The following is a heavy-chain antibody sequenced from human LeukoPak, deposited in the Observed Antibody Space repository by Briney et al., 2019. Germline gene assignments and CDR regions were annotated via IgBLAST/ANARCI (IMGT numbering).Heavy chain of an antibody. J-gene: IGHJ4*02. D-gene: IGHD2-15*01. Sequence: PSETLSLTCTVSGGSNSSYYWIWVRQPPGKGLEWIAYIHDSGTPSHSPSLESRVTISLDTPNNQFSLRLSSVTAADTAVYYCARESWYCSDGSCYSDCDFWGQGPLDRVSS. CDR2: IHDSGTP. V-gene: IGHV4-59*01. CDR1: GGSNSSYY. CDR3: ARESWYCSDGSCYSDCDF.